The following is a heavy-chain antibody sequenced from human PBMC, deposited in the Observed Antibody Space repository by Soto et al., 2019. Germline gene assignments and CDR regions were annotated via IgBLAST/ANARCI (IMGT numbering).Heavy chain of an antibody. D-gene: IGHD1-26*01. CDR2: IIPILGIA. J-gene: IGHJ4*02. CDR1: GGTFSSYT. V-gene: IGHV1-69*02. CDR3: ALEGGWELWRYFDY. Sequence: QVQLVQSGAEVKKPGSSVKVSCKASGGTFSSYTISWVRQAPGQGLEWMGRIIPILGIANYAQKFQGRVTSTADKSTSTAYMELSSLRSEDTAVYYCALEGGWELWRYFDYWGQGTLVTVSS.